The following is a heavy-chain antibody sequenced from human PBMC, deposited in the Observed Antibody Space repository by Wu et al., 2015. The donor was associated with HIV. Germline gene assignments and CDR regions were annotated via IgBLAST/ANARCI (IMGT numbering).Heavy chain of an antibody. V-gene: IGHV1-69*13. J-gene: IGHJ3*02. CDR3: ARDRSPNFRHSDAFDI. Sequence: QVQLVQSGAEVKKPGSSVKVSCKASGDTLSTYAVSWVRQAPGQGLEWMGRIIPIFGTTDYAQSFQGRLTITAGESTNTVYMELSSLRPDDTAVYYCARDRSPNFRHSDAFDIWGQGTMVTVSS. CDR2: IIPIFGTT. D-gene: IGHD3-3*01. CDR1: GDTLSTYA.